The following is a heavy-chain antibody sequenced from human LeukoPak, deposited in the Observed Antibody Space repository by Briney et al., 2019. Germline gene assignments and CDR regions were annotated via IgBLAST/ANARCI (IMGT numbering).Heavy chain of an antibody. V-gene: IGHV1-2*02. D-gene: IGHD6-13*01. CDR3: TREGRADSAYYFDY. CDR1: GYTFTGYY. Sequence: ASVKVSCKASGYTFTGYYIHWVRQAPGQGLEWMGWINPTSFGTKYEQKFQGRVTMTRDTSISTDYMELSRLTPDDTAVYYCTREGRADSAYYFDYWGQGTLVTVSS. CDR2: INPTSFGT. J-gene: IGHJ4*02.